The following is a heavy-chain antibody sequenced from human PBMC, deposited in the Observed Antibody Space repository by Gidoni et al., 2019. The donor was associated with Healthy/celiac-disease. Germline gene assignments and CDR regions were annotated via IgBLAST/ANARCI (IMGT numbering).Heavy chain of an antibody. CDR2: IYYSGST. CDR3: ASELVDLFWFDP. V-gene: IGHV4-39*01. Sequence: GLEWIGSIYYSGSTYYNPSLKSRVTISVDTSKNQFSLKLSSVTAADTAVYYCASELVDLFWFDPWGQGTLVTVSS. J-gene: IGHJ5*02. D-gene: IGHD1-26*01.